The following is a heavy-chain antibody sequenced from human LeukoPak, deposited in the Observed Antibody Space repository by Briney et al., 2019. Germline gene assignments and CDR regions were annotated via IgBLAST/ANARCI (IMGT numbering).Heavy chain of an antibody. CDR3: ATQASGWFDY. D-gene: IGHD6-19*01. V-gene: IGHV4-39*07. CDR2: IYHSGST. J-gene: IGHJ4*02. CDR1: GGSISSSSYY. Sequence: SETLSLTCTVSGGSISSSSYYWGWIRQPPGKGLEWIGYIYHSGSTYYNPSLKSRVTISVDRSKNQFSLKLSSVTAADTAVYYCATQASGWFDYWGQGTLVTVSS.